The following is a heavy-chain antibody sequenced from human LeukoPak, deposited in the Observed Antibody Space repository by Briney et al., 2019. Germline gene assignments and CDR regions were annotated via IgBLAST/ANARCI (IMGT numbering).Heavy chain of an antibody. CDR3: ATRSIYYYYFDY. J-gene: IGHJ4*02. CDR2: ISYDGNNE. V-gene: IGHV3-30*03. CDR1: GFTFDTYG. Sequence: GRSLRLSCAASGFTFDTYGMHWVRQAPGKGLEWVAVISYDGNNENYADSVKGRFTISRDNSKNTLYLQMNSLRAEDTAVYYCATRSIYYYYFDYWGQGTLVTVSS. D-gene: IGHD3-22*01.